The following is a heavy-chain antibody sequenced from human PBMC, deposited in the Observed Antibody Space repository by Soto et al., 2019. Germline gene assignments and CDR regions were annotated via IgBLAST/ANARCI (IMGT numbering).Heavy chain of an antibody. CDR3: AWDHSGVMDF. CDR2: LRSKARGGTA. V-gene: IGHV3-15*01. Sequence: PAGSLKICRVGSGLAFYGAWLSWVRKAPGKGLDWVGRLRSKARGGTADYAAPVKGRFTLSRDDSENTLYLEMNNLTIEDTAVYYCAWDHSGVMDFWGQGTTVT. CDR1: GLAFYGAW. D-gene: IGHD1-26*01. J-gene: IGHJ6*02.